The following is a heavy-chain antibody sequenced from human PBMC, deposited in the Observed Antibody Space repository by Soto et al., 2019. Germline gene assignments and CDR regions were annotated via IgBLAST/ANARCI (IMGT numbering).Heavy chain of an antibody. D-gene: IGHD6-6*01. CDR3: ARLAGSSFFTY. CDR2: IYRDGAT. Sequence: QLRLQESGPGLVKPSETLSLICTVSGGSIISSPDWWGWVRQPPGKGPEWIASIYRDGATYYNPSLNSRVTVFVDSSKNQFSLKLTSVTAADTATYYCARLAGSSFFTYWGQGTRVTVSS. J-gene: IGHJ4*02. CDR1: GGSIISSPDW. V-gene: IGHV4-39*01.